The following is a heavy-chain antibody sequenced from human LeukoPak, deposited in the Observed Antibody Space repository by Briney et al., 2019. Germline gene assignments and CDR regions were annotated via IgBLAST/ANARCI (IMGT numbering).Heavy chain of an antibody. D-gene: IGHD1-26*01. CDR1: GGSFSGYY. CDR3: ARGGGSYLFDC. J-gene: IGHJ4*02. V-gene: IGHV4-34*01. CDR2: INHSGST. Sequence: SETLSLTCAVYGGSFSGYYWTWIRQPPGKGLEWIGEINHSGSTNYNPSLKSRVTISVDTSKNQFSLKLSSVTAADTAVYYCARGGGSYLFDCWGQGTLVTVSS.